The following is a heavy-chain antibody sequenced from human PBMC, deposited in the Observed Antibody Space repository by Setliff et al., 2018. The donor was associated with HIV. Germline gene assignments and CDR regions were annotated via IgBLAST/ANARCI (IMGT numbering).Heavy chain of an antibody. CDR3: ARLRRGPWHFDY. J-gene: IGHJ4*02. V-gene: IGHV3-7*03. Sequence: WVRQAPAKGLEWVANIMQDGSQKSYLDSVKGRFTISRDNAKNSLYLQMNSLRAEDTALYYCARLRRGPWHFDYWGQGALVTVSS. CDR2: IMQDGSQK. D-gene: IGHD3-16*01.